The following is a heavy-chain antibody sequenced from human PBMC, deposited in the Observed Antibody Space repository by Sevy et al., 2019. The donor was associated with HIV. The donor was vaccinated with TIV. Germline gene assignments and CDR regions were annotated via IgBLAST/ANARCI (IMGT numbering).Heavy chain of an antibody. CDR2: ISGSGGST. Sequence: GGSLRLSCAASGFTFSSYAMSWVRQAPGKGLEWVSAISGSGGSTYYADSVKGRFTISRDNSKNTLYLQMNSLRAEDTAVYNCAKGMAKDSSSWYDAFDIWGQGTMVTVSS. J-gene: IGHJ3*02. D-gene: IGHD6-13*01. V-gene: IGHV3-23*01. CDR3: AKGMAKDSSSWYDAFDI. CDR1: GFTFSSYA.